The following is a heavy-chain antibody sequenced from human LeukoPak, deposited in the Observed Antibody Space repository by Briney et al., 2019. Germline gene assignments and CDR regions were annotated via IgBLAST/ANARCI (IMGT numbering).Heavy chain of an antibody. CDR3: AKELEVATILYYYYGMDV. Sequence: GGSLRLSCAASGFTFSSYAMNWVRQAPGKGLEWVSAISGSGGSTYYADSVKGRFTISRDNSKNTLYLQMNSLRAEDTAAYYCAKELEVATILYYYYGMDVWGQGTTVTVFS. CDR2: ISGSGGST. D-gene: IGHD5-12*01. CDR1: GFTFSSYA. J-gene: IGHJ6*02. V-gene: IGHV3-23*01.